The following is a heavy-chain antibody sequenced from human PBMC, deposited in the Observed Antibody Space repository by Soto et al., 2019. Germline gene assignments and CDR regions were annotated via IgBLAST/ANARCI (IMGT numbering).Heavy chain of an antibody. CDR1: GFTFSSYW. CDR2: IKQSGSET. Sequence: GGSLRLSCAASGFTFSSYWMTWVRQAPGKGLEWVANIKQSGSETYYVDSVKGRFTISRGDAKNALYLQMNTLRAEGTAVYFCARGYSIDYWGQGTLVTVSS. CDR3: ARGYSIDY. J-gene: IGHJ4*02. V-gene: IGHV3-7*03. D-gene: IGHD5-18*01.